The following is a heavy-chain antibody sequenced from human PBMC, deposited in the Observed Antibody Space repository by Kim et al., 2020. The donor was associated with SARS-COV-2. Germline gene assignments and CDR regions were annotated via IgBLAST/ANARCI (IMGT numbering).Heavy chain of an antibody. CDR2: INPSGGST. V-gene: IGHV1-46*01. Sequence: ASVKVSCKASGYTFTSYYMHWVRQAPGQGLEWMGIINPSGGSTSYAQKFQGRVTMTRDTSTSTVYMELSSLRSEDTAVYYCAREVRLAAAGPKYYFDYWGQGTLVTVSS. CDR3: AREVRLAAAGPKYYFDY. CDR1: GYTFTSYY. J-gene: IGHJ4*02. D-gene: IGHD6-13*01.